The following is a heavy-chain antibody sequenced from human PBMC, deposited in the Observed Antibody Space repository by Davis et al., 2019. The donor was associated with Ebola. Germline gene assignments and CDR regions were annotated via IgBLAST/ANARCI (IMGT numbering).Heavy chain of an antibody. J-gene: IGHJ4*02. D-gene: IGHD3-9*01. CDR2: IKQDGSEK. Sequence: GESLKISCAASGFTFSSYWMSWVRQAPGKGLEWVANIKQDGSEKYYVDSVKGRFTISRDNAKNSLYLQMNSLRAEDTAVYYCAREGECDWLFKFDYWGQGTLVTVSS. CDR1: GFTFSSYW. CDR3: AREGECDWLFKFDY. V-gene: IGHV3-7*01.